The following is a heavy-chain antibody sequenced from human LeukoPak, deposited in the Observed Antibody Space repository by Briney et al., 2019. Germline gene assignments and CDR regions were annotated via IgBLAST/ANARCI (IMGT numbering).Heavy chain of an antibody. V-gene: IGHV3-30*02. CDR1: GFTFSSYG. CDR3: AKAHDSSGYYSYYYYYYMDV. J-gene: IGHJ6*03. Sequence: GGSLRLSCAASGFTFSSYGMHWVRQAPGKGLEWVAFIRYDGSNKYYADSVKGRFTISRDNSKNTLYLQMNSLRAEDTAVYYCAKAHDSSGYYSYYYYYYMDVWGKGTTVTISS. D-gene: IGHD3-22*01. CDR2: IRYDGSNK.